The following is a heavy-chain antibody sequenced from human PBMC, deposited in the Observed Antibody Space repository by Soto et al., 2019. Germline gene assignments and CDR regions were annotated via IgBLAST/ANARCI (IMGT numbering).Heavy chain of an antibody. V-gene: IGHV1-46*01. J-gene: IGHJ4*02. D-gene: IGHD4-17*01. CDR2: INTRGGTT. CDR3: ARGPDDSDVPRWDY. CDR1: GYTFTRFY. Sequence: QVQLVQSGAEVRKPGASVRLSCKASGYTFTRFYLHWVRQAPGQGLEWMGIINTRGGTTAYAQNFRGRLTVTKDTSTNTLYMEVSDLRSDYTAVYYGARGPDDSDVPRWDYWGQGTRVTVSS.